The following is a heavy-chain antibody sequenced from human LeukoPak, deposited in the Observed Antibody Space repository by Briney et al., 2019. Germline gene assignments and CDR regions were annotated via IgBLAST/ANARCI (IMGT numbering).Heavy chain of an antibody. J-gene: IGHJ5*02. V-gene: IGHV5-51*01. CDR2: IYPGDSDT. CDR1: GYSFTSYW. Sequence: GESLKISYKGSGYSFTSYWIGWVRQMPGKGLEWMGIIYPGDSDTRYSPSFQGQVTISADKSISTAYLQWSSLKASDTAMYYCARLGATVTSNPNWFDPWGQGTLVTVSS. CDR3: ARLGATVTSNPNWFDP. D-gene: IGHD4-17*01.